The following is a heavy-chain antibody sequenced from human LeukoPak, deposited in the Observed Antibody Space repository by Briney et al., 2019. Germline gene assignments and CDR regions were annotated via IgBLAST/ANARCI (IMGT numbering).Heavy chain of an antibody. V-gene: IGHV1-2*02. Sequence: ASVKVSCKASGYTFTSYYMHWVRQAPGQGLEWMGWINPNSGGTNYAQKFQGRVTMTRDTSISTAYMELSRLRSDDTAVYYCARDRVRYYGSGSYYNMNWFDPWGQGTLVTVSS. CDR2: INPNSGGT. CDR3: ARDRVRYYGSGSYYNMNWFDP. D-gene: IGHD3-10*01. CDR1: GYTFTSYY. J-gene: IGHJ5*02.